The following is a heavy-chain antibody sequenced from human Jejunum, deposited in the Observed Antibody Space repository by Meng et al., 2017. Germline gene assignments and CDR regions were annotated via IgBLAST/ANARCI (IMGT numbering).Heavy chain of an antibody. D-gene: IGHD3-22*01. CDR3: ARDLSSNEDSWWLDP. Sequence: QVQLEQAGAEVKQPGASVKVSCKASGYTFTSYGISWLRQAPGQGLEWMGWISAYNGNTNYVQKLQGRVTITRDTSTSTVYMELSSLRSEDTAVYYCARDLSSNEDSWWLDPWGQGTLVTVSS. CDR1: GYTFTSYG. J-gene: IGHJ5*02. CDR2: ISAYNGNT. V-gene: IGHV1-18*01.